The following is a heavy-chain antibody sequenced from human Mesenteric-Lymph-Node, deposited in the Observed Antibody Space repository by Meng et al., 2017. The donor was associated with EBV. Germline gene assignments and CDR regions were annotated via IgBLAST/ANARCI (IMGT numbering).Heavy chain of an antibody. D-gene: IGHD6-19*01. Sequence: QVPPPEAGTGVVKPSGTLSLTCAVSGGSISSSNWWSWVRQPPGKGLEWIGEIYHSGSTNYNPSLKSRVTISVDKSKNQFSLKLSSVTAADTAVYYCARGTVAGTHLDYWAQGTLVTVSS. CDR2: IYHSGST. CDR3: ARGTVAGTHLDY. J-gene: IGHJ4*02. CDR1: GGSISSSNW. V-gene: IGHV4-4*02.